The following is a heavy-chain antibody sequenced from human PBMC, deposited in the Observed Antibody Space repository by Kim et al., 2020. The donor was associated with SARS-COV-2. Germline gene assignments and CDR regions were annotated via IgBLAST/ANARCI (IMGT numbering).Heavy chain of an antibody. CDR2: IYYSGST. J-gene: IGHJ3*02. CDR1: GGSISSGGYY. CDR3: ATRGPDNAFDI. V-gene: IGHV4-31*03. D-gene: IGHD3-10*01. Sequence: SETLSLTCTVSGGSISSGGYYWSWIRQHPGKGLEWIGYIYYSGSTYYNPSLKSRLTISVDTSKTQFSLKLSSVTAADTAVYYCATRGPDNAFDIWGQGTMVTVSS.